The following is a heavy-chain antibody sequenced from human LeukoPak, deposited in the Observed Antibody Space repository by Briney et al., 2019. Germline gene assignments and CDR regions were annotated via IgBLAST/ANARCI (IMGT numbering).Heavy chain of an antibody. J-gene: IGHJ3*02. CDR2: IYYSGST. CDR3: ARRRITIFGPIRAFDI. Sequence: PETLSPTCTVSGGSISSSSYYWGWIRQPPGKGLEWIGSIYYSGSTYYNPSLKSRVTISVDTSKNQLSLKLSSVTAADTAVYYCARRRITIFGPIRAFDIWGQGTMVTVSS. V-gene: IGHV4-39*07. D-gene: IGHD3-3*01. CDR1: GGSISSSSYY.